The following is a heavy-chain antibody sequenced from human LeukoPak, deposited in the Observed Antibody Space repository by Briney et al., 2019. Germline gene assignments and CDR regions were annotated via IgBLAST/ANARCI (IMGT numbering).Heavy chain of an antibody. J-gene: IGHJ4*02. Sequence: GGSLRLSCAASGFTVSSNYMSWVRQAPGKGLEWVSAISGSGGSTYYADSVKGRFTISRDNSKNTLYLQMNSLRAEDTAVYYCAKDSTVTTPGSFDYWGQGTLVTVSS. CDR3: AKDSTVTTPGSFDY. D-gene: IGHD4-17*01. V-gene: IGHV3-23*01. CDR1: GFTVSSNY. CDR2: ISGSGGST.